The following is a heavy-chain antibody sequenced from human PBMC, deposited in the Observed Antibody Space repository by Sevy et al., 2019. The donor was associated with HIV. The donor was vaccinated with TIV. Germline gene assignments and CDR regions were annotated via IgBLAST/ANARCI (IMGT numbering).Heavy chain of an antibody. CDR3: ARRYFDL. CDR2: INQDGSEM. CDR1: GFTFTDFW. J-gene: IGHJ4*02. Sequence: GGSLSLSCKASGFTFTDFWMQWVRQVPGKGPEWVAKINQDGSEMYYVDSVKGRFTISRDNAESALYLQMHGLRAEDAATYFCARRYFDLWGQGTVVTVSS. V-gene: IGHV3-7*01.